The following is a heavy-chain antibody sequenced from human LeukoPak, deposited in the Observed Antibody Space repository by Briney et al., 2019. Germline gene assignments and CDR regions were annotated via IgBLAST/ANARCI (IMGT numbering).Heavy chain of an antibody. J-gene: IGHJ4*02. Sequence: GGSLRLPCAASGFTFSSYGMHWVRQAPGKGLEWVAFIRYDGSNKYYADSVKGRFTISRDNSKNTLYLQMNSLRAEDTAVYYCAKEEFCSGGSCYPDYWGQGTLVTVSS. CDR3: AKEEFCSGGSCYPDY. CDR1: GFTFSSYG. CDR2: IRYDGSNK. D-gene: IGHD2-15*01. V-gene: IGHV3-30*02.